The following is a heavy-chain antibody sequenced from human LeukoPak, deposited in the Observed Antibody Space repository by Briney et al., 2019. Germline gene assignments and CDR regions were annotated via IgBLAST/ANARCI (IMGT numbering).Heavy chain of an antibody. V-gene: IGHV1-2*02. Sequence: ASVKVSCKASGYTFTGYYMHWVRQAPGQGLEWMGWINPNSGGTNYAQKFQGRVTMTRDTSISTAYMELSRLRSDDTGVYYCARGGGYCSSTSCYIDVWFDPWGQGTLVTVSS. CDR1: GYTFTGYY. CDR2: INPNSGGT. D-gene: IGHD2-2*02. CDR3: ARGGGYCSSTSCYIDVWFDP. J-gene: IGHJ5*02.